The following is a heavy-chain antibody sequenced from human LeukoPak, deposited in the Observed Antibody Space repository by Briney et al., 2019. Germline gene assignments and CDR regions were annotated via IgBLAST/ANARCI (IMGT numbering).Heavy chain of an antibody. Sequence: GGSLRLSCAASGFTFDDYAMHWVRQAPGKGLEWVSGISWSSGSIGYADSVKGRFTISRDNAKNSLYLQMNSLRAEDTALYYCAVYDSSGYRNFDYWGQGTLVTVSS. D-gene: IGHD3-22*01. V-gene: IGHV3-9*01. CDR3: AVYDSSGYRNFDY. J-gene: IGHJ4*02. CDR1: GFTFDDYA. CDR2: ISWSSGSI.